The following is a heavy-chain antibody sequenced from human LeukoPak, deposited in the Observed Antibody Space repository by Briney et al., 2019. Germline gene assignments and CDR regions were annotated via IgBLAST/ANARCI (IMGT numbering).Heavy chain of an antibody. Sequence: PGGSPRLSCAASGFTFSNAWMTWVRQVPGKGLEWVGRIKRKSDGGTTDYAAPVKGRFTISRDDSKNMLYLQMNNLKTEDTSVYYCTTSGGGWDYFDFWGQGTLVTVSS. V-gene: IGHV3-15*01. D-gene: IGHD6-19*01. CDR2: IKRKSDGGTT. CDR1: GFTFSNAW. CDR3: TTSGGGWDYFDF. J-gene: IGHJ4*02.